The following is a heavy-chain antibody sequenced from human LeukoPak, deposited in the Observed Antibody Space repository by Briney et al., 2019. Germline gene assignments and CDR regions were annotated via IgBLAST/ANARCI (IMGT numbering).Heavy chain of an antibody. CDR3: AKDHRSSSWYVLSTHLDY. V-gene: IGHV3-30*18. CDR1: GFTFSSYG. Sequence: GGSLRLSCAASGFTFSSYGMHWVRQAPGKGLEWVAVISYDGSNNYYADSVKGRFTISRDNSKNTLYLQMNSLRAEDTAVYYCAKDHRSSSWYVLSTHLDYWGQGTLVTVSS. CDR2: ISYDGSNN. D-gene: IGHD6-13*01. J-gene: IGHJ4*02.